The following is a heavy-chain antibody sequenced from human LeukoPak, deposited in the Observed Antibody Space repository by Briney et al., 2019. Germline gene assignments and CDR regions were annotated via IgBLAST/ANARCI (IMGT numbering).Heavy chain of an antibody. J-gene: IGHJ6*02. V-gene: IGHV4-4*07. D-gene: IGHD2-15*01. CDR2: IYTSGNT. Sequence: PSETLSLTCTVSGASISSYYWTWIRQPAGKGLEWLGRIYTSGNTNYNPSLKSRVTVSVDTSKNQFSLKLNSVTAADTAVYYCARQVAGYHGVDVWGQGTTVTVSS. CDR1: GASISSYY. CDR3: ARQVAGYHGVDV.